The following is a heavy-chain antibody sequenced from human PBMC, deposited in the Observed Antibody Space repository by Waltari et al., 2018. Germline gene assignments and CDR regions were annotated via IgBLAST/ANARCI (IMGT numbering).Heavy chain of an antibody. D-gene: IGHD3-22*01. CDR2: IIPIFCTA. CDR1: GGTFSSYA. V-gene: IGHV1-69*12. CDR3: AREARERRTNYYDSSGYYEY. J-gene: IGHJ4*02. Sequence: QVQLVQSGAEVKKPGSSVKVSCKASGGTFSSYAISWVRQAPGQGLEWMGGIIPIFCTANYAQQFQGRVTITADESTSTAYMELSSLRSEDTAVYYCAREARERRTNYYDSSGYYEYWGQGTLVTVSS.